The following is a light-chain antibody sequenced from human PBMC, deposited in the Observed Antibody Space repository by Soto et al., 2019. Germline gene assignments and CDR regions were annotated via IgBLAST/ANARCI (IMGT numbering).Light chain of an antibody. CDR3: HQYNSYSYT. CDR2: KAS. Sequence: DIQMTQSPSTLSASVGDRVTITCRASQSINNWLAWYQQKPGKAPKLLIYKASNLQSGVPSRFSGSGSGTEFTLTISSLQPDDFATYYCHQYNSYSYTFGQGTKLEIK. J-gene: IGKJ2*01. V-gene: IGKV1-5*03. CDR1: QSINNW.